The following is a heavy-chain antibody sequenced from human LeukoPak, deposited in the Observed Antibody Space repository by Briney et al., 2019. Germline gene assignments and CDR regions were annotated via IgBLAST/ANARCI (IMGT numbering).Heavy chain of an antibody. Sequence: GGSLRLSCAASGFTFSSYAMNWVRQAPGKGLEWVSTLSPSGADTYYADSVKGRFTISRDISKNTLYLQMNSLRAEDTAVYYCARRAYNWGAFDIWGQGTMVPVSS. CDR1: GFTFSSYA. D-gene: IGHD5-24*01. CDR3: ARRAYNWGAFDI. V-gene: IGHV3-23*01. CDR2: LSPSGADT. J-gene: IGHJ3*02.